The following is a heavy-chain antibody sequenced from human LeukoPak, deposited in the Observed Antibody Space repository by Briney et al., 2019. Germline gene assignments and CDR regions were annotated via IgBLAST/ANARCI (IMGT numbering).Heavy chain of an antibody. Sequence: SETLSLTCTVSGGSISSGGYYWSWIRQPPGKGLEWIGEINHSGSTNYNPSLKSRVTISVDTSKSQFSLKLSSVTAADTAVYYCAQVSYCGGDCYSGYYYGMDVWGQGTTVAVSS. V-gene: IGHV4-39*07. J-gene: IGHJ6*01. CDR3: AQVSYCGGDCYSGYYYGMDV. CDR2: INHSGST. CDR1: GGSISSGGYY. D-gene: IGHD2-21*02.